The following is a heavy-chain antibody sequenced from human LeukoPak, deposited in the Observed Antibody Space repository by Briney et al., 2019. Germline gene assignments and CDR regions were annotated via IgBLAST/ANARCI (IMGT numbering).Heavy chain of an antibody. CDR1: GYTFTSYG. CDR3: AGAGYCSSTSCSAAAVFY. Sequence: AASVKVSCKASGYTFTSYGISWVRQAPGQGLEWMGWISAYNGNTNYAQKLQGRVTMTTDTSTSTAYMELRSLRSDDTAVYYCAGAGYCSSTSCSAAAVFYWGQGTLVTVSS. D-gene: IGHD2-2*01. CDR2: ISAYNGNT. V-gene: IGHV1-18*01. J-gene: IGHJ4*02.